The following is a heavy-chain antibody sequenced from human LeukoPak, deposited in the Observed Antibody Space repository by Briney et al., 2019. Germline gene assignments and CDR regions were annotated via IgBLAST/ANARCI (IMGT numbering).Heavy chain of an antibody. V-gene: IGHV3-21*01. CDR1: GFTFSSYS. CDR3: ARDQYDFWSGYYGGSLDY. Sequence: PGESLRLSCAASGFTFSSYSMNWVRQAPGKGLEWVSSISSSSSYIYYADSVKGRFTISRDNAKNSLYLQMNSLRAEDTAVYYCARDQYDFWSGYYGGSLDYWGQGTLVTVSS. J-gene: IGHJ4*02. CDR2: ISSSSSYI. D-gene: IGHD3-3*01.